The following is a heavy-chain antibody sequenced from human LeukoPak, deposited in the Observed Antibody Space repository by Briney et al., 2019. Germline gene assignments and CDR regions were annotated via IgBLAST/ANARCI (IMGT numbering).Heavy chain of an antibody. D-gene: IGHD3-10*01. CDR3: ARESYGSGSYKDY. CDR2: IYHSGST. V-gene: IGHV4-38-2*02. Sequence: PETLSLTCAVSGYSISSGYYWGWIRQPPGKGLEWIGSIYHSGSTYYNPSLKSRVTISVDTSKNRFSLKLSSVTAADTAVYYCARESYGSGSYKDYWGQGTLVTVSS. CDR1: GYSISSGYY. J-gene: IGHJ4*02.